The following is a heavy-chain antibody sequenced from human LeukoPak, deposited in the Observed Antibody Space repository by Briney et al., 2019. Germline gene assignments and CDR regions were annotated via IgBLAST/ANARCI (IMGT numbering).Heavy chain of an antibody. CDR2: ISWNSGSI. V-gene: IGHV3-9*01. D-gene: IGHD6-13*01. Sequence: GGSLRLSCTASGFSFGDDAWSWFRQAPGKGLEWVSGISWNSGSIGYADSVKGRFTISRDNAKNSLYLQMNSLRAEDTALYYCAKDLGSSWYGSYYYYYGMDVWGQGTTVTVSS. J-gene: IGHJ6*02. CDR3: AKDLGSSWYGSYYYYYGMDV. CDR1: GFSFGDDA.